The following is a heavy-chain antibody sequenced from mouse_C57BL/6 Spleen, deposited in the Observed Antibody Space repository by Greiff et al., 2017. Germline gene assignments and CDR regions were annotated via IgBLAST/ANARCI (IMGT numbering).Heavy chain of an antibody. CDR1: GYTFTSYT. J-gene: IGHJ4*01. Sequence: VQLQQSGAELARPGASVKMSCKASGYTFTSYTMHWVKQRPGQGLEWIGYINPSSGNTKYNQKFKDKATLTADKSSSTAYMQLSSLTSEVSSVYYCARSITTVVAMALEYWGQGTSVTVSS. CDR3: ARSITTVVAMALEY. CDR2: INPSSGNT. D-gene: IGHD1-1*01. V-gene: IGHV1-4*01.